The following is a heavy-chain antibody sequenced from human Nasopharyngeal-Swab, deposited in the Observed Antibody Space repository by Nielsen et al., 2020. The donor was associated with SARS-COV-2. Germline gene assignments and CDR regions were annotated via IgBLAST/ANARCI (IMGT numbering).Heavy chain of an antibody. CDR1: GFTFSSYS. D-gene: IGHD3-22*01. CDR3: ARDLGDSSGYFSFNYYYYGMDV. Sequence: GGSLRLSCAASGFTFSSYSMNWVRQAPGKGLEWVSSISSSSSYIYYADSVKGRFTISRDSAKNSLYLQMNSLRAEDTAVYYCARDLGDSSGYFSFNYYYYGMDVWGQGTTVTVSS. J-gene: IGHJ6*02. V-gene: IGHV3-21*01. CDR2: ISSSSSYI.